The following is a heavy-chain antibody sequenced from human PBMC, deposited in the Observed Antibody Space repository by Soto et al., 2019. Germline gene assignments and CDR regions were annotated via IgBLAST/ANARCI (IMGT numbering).Heavy chain of an antibody. J-gene: IGHJ4*02. CDR1: GGSISSGGYS. CDR2: IYHSGST. D-gene: IGHD2-8*01. Sequence: QLQLQESGSGLVKPSQTLSLTCAVSGGSISSGGYSWSWIRQPPGKGLEWIGYIYHSGSTYYNPSLKSRVTISVDRSKNQFSRKLASVTAADTAVYYCARVFYCTNGVCYDGAFDYWGQGTLVTVSS. CDR3: ARVFYCTNGVCYDGAFDY. V-gene: IGHV4-30-2*01.